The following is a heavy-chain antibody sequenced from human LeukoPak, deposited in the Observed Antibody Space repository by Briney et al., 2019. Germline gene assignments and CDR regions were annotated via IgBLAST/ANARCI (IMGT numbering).Heavy chain of an antibody. V-gene: IGHV4-59*08. CDR3: ARQSISSRRAFDI. CDR2: IYSSGST. Sequence: SETLSLTCTVSGDSSSNYYWSWIRQPPGKGLEWIGHIYSSGSTNYNPSLKSRVTISVDTSKNQFSLMLTSVTAADSAVYYCARQSISSRRAFDIWGQGTMVTVSS. D-gene: IGHD6-6*01. CDR1: GDSSSNYY. J-gene: IGHJ3*02.